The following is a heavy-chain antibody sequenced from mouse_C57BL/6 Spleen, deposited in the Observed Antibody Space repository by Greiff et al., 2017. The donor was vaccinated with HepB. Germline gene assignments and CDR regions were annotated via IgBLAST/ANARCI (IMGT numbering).Heavy chain of an antibody. Sequence: QVQLQQPGAELVKPGASVKLSCKASGYTFTSYWMQWVNQRPGQGLEWIGEIDPSDSYTNYNQKFKGKATLTVDTSSSTAYMQLSSLTSEDSAVYYCARYSSGYGYAMDYWGQGTSVTVSS. CDR3: ARYSSGYGYAMDY. D-gene: IGHD3-2*02. V-gene: IGHV1-50*01. CDR2: IDPSDSYT. J-gene: IGHJ4*01. CDR1: GYTFTSYW.